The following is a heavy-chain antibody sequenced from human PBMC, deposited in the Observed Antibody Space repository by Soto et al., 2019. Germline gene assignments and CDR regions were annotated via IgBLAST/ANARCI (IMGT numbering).Heavy chain of an antibody. Sequence: EVQLVESGGGLIQPGGALRLTCTASGFSLSHYWMHWIRQAPGKGLVWVSRINLDWSSTDYAPSVKGRFTISRDNAKNSLYLQMNSLAADDTAVSYCARGWGFTDYWVLGTLVSVSS. J-gene: IGHJ4*02. CDR2: INLDWSST. D-gene: IGHD7-27*01. CDR3: ARGWGFTDY. V-gene: IGHV3-74*01. CDR1: GFSLSHYW.